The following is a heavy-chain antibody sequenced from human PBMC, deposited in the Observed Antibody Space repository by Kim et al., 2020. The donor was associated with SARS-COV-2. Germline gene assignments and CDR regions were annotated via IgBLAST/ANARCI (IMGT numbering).Heavy chain of an antibody. V-gene: IGHV3-23*03. CDR2: GGSRT. D-gene: IGHD5-18*01. J-gene: IGHJ4*02. CDR3: AKGSYGD. Sequence: GGSRTYYADSVKGRFPIARDNAKNPLYLRMNGLRDEDTAVYYCAKGSYGDWGQGTLVTVSS.